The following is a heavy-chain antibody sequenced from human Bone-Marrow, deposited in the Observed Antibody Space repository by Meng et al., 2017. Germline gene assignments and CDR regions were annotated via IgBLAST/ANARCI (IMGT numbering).Heavy chain of an antibody. CDR2: ISSSGTTI. CDR3: ARDRDRQNAARFDY. CDR1: GFTFSSYE. J-gene: IGHJ4*02. Sequence: GGSLRLSCAASGFTFSSYEMNWVRQAPGKGREWVSYISSSGTTIYYADSVKGRFTISRDNAKNSLYLQMNSLRAEDTAVYYCARDRDRQNAARFDYWGQGTLVTVSS. V-gene: IGHV3-48*03. D-gene: IGHD2/OR15-2a*01.